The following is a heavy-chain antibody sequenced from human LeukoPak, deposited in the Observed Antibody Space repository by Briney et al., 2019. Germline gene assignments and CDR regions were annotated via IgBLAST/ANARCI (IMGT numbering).Heavy chain of an antibody. CDR2: ISYDGSNK. J-gene: IGHJ6*03. V-gene: IGHV3-30*04. CDR3: ARELSNYDFWSGGMDV. CDR1: GFTFSSYA. D-gene: IGHD3-3*01. Sequence: GGSLRLSCAASGFTFSSYAMHWVRQAPGKGLEWVAVISYDGSNKYYADSVKGRFTISRDNSKNTLYLQMNSLRAEDTAVYYCARELSNYDFWSGGMDVWGKGATVTVSS.